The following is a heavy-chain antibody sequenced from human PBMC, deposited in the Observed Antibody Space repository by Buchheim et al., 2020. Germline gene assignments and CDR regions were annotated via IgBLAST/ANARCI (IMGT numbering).Heavy chain of an antibody. D-gene: IGHD3-3*01. CDR2: IKAKVDGGTI. V-gene: IGHV3-15*01. Sequence: EVQLVESGGDLVKPGGSLRVSCAASGFNFNNAWMSWVRQAPGRGLEWVGRIKAKVDGGTIEYAAFVKDRFIISRDDSKDTLYLQKHSLKTEDAAVYYCTTNPVPGFWRDSWGQGTL. CDR3: TTNPVPGFWRDS. J-gene: IGHJ4*02. CDR1: GFNFNNAW.